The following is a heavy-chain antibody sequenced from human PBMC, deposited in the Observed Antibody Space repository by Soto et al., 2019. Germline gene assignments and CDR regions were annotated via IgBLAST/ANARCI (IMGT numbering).Heavy chain of an antibody. CDR3: VRELSEVGKHDNPTFDY. CDR2: ISPDNGDT. D-gene: IGHD1-1*01. CDR1: GYVFSNYL. Sequence: ASLTFSCKASGYVFSNYLMNWVRRTPGQGLEWLEGISPDNGDTIYAQKVQGRVTVTTDISTTTAYRELRSLRSDDTAVYFCVRELSEVGKHDNPTFDYWGQGTLVTVSS. V-gene: IGHV1-18*04. J-gene: IGHJ4*02.